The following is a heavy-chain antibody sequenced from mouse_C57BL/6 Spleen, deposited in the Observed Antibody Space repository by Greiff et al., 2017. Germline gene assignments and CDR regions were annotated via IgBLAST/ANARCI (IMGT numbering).Heavy chain of an antibody. V-gene: IGHV1-69*01. D-gene: IGHD4-1*01. CDR2: IDPSDSYT. Sequence: VQLQQSGAELVMPGASVKLSCKASGYTFTSYWMHWVTQRPGQGLEWIGEIDPSDSYTNYNQKFKDKSTLTVDKASSTAYMQLSSLTSEDSAVYYCARGTGTTYFDYWGQGTTLTVSS. J-gene: IGHJ2*01. CDR1: GYTFTSYW. CDR3: ARGTGTTYFDY.